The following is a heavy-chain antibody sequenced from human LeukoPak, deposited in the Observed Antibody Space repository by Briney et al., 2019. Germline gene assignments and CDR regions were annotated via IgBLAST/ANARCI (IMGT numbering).Heavy chain of an antibody. V-gene: IGHV4-59*01. J-gene: IGHJ5*02. CDR2: IYYSGST. D-gene: IGHD1-26*01. CDR1: GGSINSNY. Sequence: SETLSLTCTVSGGSINSNYWSWIRQPPGKGLEWIGYIYYSGSTKYNPSLKSRVTISVDRSKNQFSLKLGSVTAADTAVYYCATLIGYSNWFDPWGQGTLVTVSS. CDR3: ATLIGYSNWFDP.